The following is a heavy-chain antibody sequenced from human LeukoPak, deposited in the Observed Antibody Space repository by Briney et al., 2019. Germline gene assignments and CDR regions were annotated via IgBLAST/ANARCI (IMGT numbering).Heavy chain of an antibody. J-gene: IGHJ4*02. CDR3: AKRPNSWSFDH. Sequence: GGSLRLSCAVSGFTFSNYAMTWVRQAPGKGLEWVSVICGKSNNTYYADSVKGRFTISRDISKNTLYLQMNGLRAEDTATYYCAKRPNSWSFDHWGQGTLVTVSS. CDR2: ICGKSNNT. V-gene: IGHV3-23*01. CDR1: GFTFSNYA. D-gene: IGHD6-13*01.